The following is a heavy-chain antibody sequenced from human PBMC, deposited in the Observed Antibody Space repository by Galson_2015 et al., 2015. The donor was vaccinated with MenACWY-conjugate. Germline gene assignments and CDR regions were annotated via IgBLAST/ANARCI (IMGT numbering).Heavy chain of an antibody. CDR1: GFPFGTYW. CDR3: MRPIMTFAAVRSLDY. J-gene: IGHJ4*02. CDR2: IKYDGSEQ. D-gene: IGHD3-10*01. V-gene: IGHV3-7*01. Sequence: SLRLSCAASGFPFGTYWMTWVRQAPGKGLEWVANIKYDGSEQYYGDSVRGRLIISRDNANNSLFLQMNSLRPEDTAVYYCMRPIMTFAAVRSLDYWGQGTVVTVSS.